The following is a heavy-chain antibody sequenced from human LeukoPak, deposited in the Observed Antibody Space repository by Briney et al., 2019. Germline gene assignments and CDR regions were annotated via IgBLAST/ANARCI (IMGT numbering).Heavy chain of an antibody. CDR3: ARAKYCSSTSCMDV. D-gene: IGHD2-2*01. CDR2: IYHSGST. CDR1: GGSISSSNW. V-gene: IGHV4-4*02. Sequence: PSETLSLTCAVSGGSISSSNWWSWVRQPPGKGPEWIGEIYHSGSTNYNPSLKSRVTISVDTSKNQFSLKLSSVTAADTAVYYCARAKYCSSTSCMDVWGKGTTVTVSS. J-gene: IGHJ6*03.